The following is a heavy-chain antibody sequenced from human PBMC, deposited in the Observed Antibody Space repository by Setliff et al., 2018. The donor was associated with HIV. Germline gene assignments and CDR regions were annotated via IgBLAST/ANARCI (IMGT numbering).Heavy chain of an antibody. CDR1: GGSFSGYY. V-gene: IGHV4-34*01. Sequence: PSETLSLTCAVYGGSFSGYYWSWIRQPPGKGLEWIGEINHSGSTNYNPSLKSRVTISVDTSKNQFSPKLSSVTAEDTAVYYCARSRAAGFDYWGQGTLVTVSS. D-gene: IGHD6-13*01. J-gene: IGHJ4*02. CDR3: ARSRAAGFDY. CDR2: INHSGST.